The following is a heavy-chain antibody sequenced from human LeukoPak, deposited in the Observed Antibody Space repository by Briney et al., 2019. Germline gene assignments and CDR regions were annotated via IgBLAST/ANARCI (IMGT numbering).Heavy chain of an antibody. V-gene: IGHV3-23*01. CDR1: GFTFSTYA. Sequence: GGSLRLSCAASGFTFSTYAMSWVRQAPGKGLEWVSLISGSGGGTYHADSVKGRFTISRDNSKNMLYLQVNSLRAEDTAVYYCAKNRGSGSHYYYHMDVWGKGTTVTVSS. CDR3: AKNRGSGSHYYYHMDV. D-gene: IGHD2-15*01. J-gene: IGHJ6*03. CDR2: ISGSGGGT.